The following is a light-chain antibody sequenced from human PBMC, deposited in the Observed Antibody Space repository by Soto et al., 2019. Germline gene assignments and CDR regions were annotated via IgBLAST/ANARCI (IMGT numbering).Light chain of an antibody. Sequence: QSVLTQSPSASGTPGQRVTISCSGSASTIGRNYVYWYQQLPGTAPKLLIYRNSQRPSGVPDRFSGSKSVTSASLAISGLLSEDEADYYCAAWDDNLSGLYVFGAGTKLTVL. J-gene: IGLJ1*01. V-gene: IGLV1-47*01. CDR1: ASTIGRNY. CDR3: AAWDDNLSGLYV. CDR2: RNS.